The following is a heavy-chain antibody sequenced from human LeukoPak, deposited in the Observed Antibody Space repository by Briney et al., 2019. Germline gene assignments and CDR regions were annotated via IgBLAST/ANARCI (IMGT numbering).Heavy chain of an antibody. CDR1: GYTFTSYD. D-gene: IGHD6-13*01. CDR3: ARTVAIAAAGIGDDY. J-gene: IGHJ4*02. CDR2: INPNSGGT. Sequence: ASVKVSCKASGYTFTSYDINWVRQATGQGLEWMGWINPNSGGTNYAQKFQGRVTMTRDTSISTACMELSRLRSDDTAVYYCARTVAIAAAGIGDDYWGQGTLVTVSS. V-gene: IGHV1-2*02.